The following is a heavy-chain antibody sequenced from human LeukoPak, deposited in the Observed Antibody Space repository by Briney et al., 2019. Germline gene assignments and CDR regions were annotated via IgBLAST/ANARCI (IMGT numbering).Heavy chain of an antibody. J-gene: IGHJ5*02. CDR2: IHYSGTT. CDR1: GGSVSSGSYY. V-gene: IGHV4-61*01. CDR3: AREPDAHAHYHWFDL. Sequence: SETLSLTCTVSGGSVSSGSYYWSWIRQPPGKGLEWIGYIHYSGTTNYNPSLKSRVTISVDTSKNQFSLQLNSVTAADTAVYHCAREPDAHAHYHWFDLWGQGILVTVSS. D-gene: IGHD2-8*01.